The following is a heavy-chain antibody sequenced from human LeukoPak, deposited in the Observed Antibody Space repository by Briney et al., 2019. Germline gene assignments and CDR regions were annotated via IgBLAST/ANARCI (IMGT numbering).Heavy chain of an antibody. CDR3: AIDYCGSESYYSWFDP. D-gene: IGHD3-10*01. CDR2: IYYSGNT. Sequence: PSETLSLTCTVSGVSISSSNSYWGWLRQPPGKGLEWIGSIYYSGNTYYNASLKGQVSISIDTSKNQLSLKLTSVTAADTSVYYCAIDYCGSESYYSWFDPWGQGTLVTVSS. CDR1: GVSISSSNSY. J-gene: IGHJ5*02. V-gene: IGHV4-39*02.